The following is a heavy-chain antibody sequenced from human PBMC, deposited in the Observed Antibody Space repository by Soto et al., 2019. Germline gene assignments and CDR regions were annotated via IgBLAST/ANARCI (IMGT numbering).Heavy chain of an antibody. CDR1: GFTFSSYA. CDR2: ISGSGDST. CDR3: AKDRDGAAAGPTKCYGMDV. Sequence: EVQLLESGGGLVQPGGSLRLSCAASGFTFSSYAMSWVRQAPGKGLEWVSVISGSGDSTYYADSVRGWFTISRDNSKNPLYLQMNGLRAEDTAVYYCAKDRDGAAAGPTKCYGMDVWGQGTTVTVSS. V-gene: IGHV3-23*01. D-gene: IGHD6-13*01. J-gene: IGHJ6*02.